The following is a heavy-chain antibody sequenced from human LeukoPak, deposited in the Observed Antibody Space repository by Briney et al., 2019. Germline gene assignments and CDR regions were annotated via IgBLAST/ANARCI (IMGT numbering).Heavy chain of an antibody. Sequence: ASVKVSCKASGYTFTGYYMHWVRQAPGQGLEWMGWINPNSGGTNYAQKFQGRVTMTRDTSISTAYMELSSLRSEDTAVYYCARGGYSSPRGWFDPWGQGTLVTVSS. D-gene: IGHD6-19*01. V-gene: IGHV1-2*02. J-gene: IGHJ5*02. CDR1: GYTFTGYY. CDR3: ARGGYSSPRGWFDP. CDR2: INPNSGGT.